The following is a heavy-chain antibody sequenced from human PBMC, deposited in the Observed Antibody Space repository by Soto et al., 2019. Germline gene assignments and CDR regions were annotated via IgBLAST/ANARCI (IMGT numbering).Heavy chain of an antibody. CDR1: GFTFNTFA. J-gene: IGHJ4*02. CDR2: LSGSGSLS. V-gene: IGHV3-23*01. Sequence: EVLLLESGGGLVQPGGSLRLSCAASGFTFNTFAMTWVRQAPGKGLEWVSALSGSGSLSYYADSVKGRFTISRDNSKNTMYLQMNNLRVDETAVYFSAIDRGGALDSWGQGTLVTVSS. CDR3: AIDRGGALDS. D-gene: IGHD2-15*01.